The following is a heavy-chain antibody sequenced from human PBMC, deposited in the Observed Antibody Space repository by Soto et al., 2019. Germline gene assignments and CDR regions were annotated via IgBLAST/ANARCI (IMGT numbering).Heavy chain of an antibody. V-gene: IGHV3-33*01. CDR2: IWYDGSNK. D-gene: IGHD3-10*01. CDR3: ARWMGGSGSYYNG. CDR1: GFTFSSYG. Sequence: QVQLVESGGGVVQPGRSLRLSCAASGFTFSSYGMHWVRQAPGKGLEWVAVIWYDGSNKYYADSVKGRFTISRDNSKNTLYLQMNSLRAEDTAVYYCARWMGGSGSYYNGWGQGTLVTVSS. J-gene: IGHJ4*02.